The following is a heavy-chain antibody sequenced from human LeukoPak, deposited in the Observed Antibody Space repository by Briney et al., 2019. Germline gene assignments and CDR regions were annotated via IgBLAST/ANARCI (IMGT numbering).Heavy chain of an antibody. CDR1: GYTFTSYR. Sequence: GESLQISCQGSGYTFTSYRIGWVRQGPGYGLEWMGFIYPLDSDTTYSPSFQGQVTFSVARSISTAFLQWKTLRASDTAIYYCARHKTVPGTSELRTFDSWGQGTLVSVSS. V-gene: IGHV5-51*01. CDR3: ARHKTVPGTSELRTFDS. CDR2: IYPLDSDT. J-gene: IGHJ4*02. D-gene: IGHD6-13*01.